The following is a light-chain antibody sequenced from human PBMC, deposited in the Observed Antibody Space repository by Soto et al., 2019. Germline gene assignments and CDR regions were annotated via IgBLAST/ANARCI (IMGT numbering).Light chain of an antibody. CDR1: SGSIASNY. J-gene: IGLJ3*02. CDR2: ADN. V-gene: IGLV6-57*01. CDR3: QSYDATNQV. Sequence: NFMLTQPHSVSESPGKTVIISCTRSSGSIASNYVQWYQHRPGSSPTTVIYADNQTPSGVPDRFSGSIDSSSNSASLTISGLETEDEADYFCQSYDATNQVFGGGTKLTVL.